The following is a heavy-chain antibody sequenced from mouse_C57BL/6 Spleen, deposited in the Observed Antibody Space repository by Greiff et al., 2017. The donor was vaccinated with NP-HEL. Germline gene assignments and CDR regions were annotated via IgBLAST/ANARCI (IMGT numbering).Heavy chain of an antibody. CDR1: GYTFTSYD. Sequence: QVQLQQSGPELVKPGASVKLSCKASGYTFTSYDINWVKQRPGQGLEWIGWIYPRDGSTKYNEKFKGKATLTVDTSSSTAYMELHSLTSEDSAVYFCARRFRFDYYGSSHFDYWGQGTTLTVSS. CDR3: ARRFRFDYYGSSHFDY. D-gene: IGHD1-1*01. CDR2: IYPRDGST. J-gene: IGHJ2*01. V-gene: IGHV1-85*01.